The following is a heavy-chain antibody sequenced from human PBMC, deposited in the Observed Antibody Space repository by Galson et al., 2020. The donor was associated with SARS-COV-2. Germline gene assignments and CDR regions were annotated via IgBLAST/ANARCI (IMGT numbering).Heavy chain of an antibody. CDR3: ARSPDCSSTRCQSDAFDI. Sequence: SQTLSLTCAVSGRSISRGGYSWSWLRQPPGKGLEWIGYIYHSGSTYYNPSLKSRVTISVDRSKNQFSLKLSSVTAADTAVYYCARSPDCSSTRCQSDAFDILGPGTMVPVS. CDR2: IYHSGST. D-gene: IGHD2-2*01. J-gene: IGHJ3*02. CDR1: GRSISRGGYS. V-gene: IGHV4-30-2*01.